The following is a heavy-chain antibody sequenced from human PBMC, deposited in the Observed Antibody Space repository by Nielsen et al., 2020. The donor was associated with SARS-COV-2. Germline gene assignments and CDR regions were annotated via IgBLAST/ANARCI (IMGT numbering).Heavy chain of an antibody. CDR3: ARGDLVVVPSPILGLGPFFYYFYLDV. D-gene: IGHD2-2*01. CDR2: VSHSGSI. CDR1: GGSVSSNDW. Sequence: SETLSLTCAVSGGSVSSNDWWTWVRQSPGKGLEWIGEVSHSGSINYNPSLKSRVTLSMDKSKRQFSLRLTSVSAADTAVYFCARGDLVVVPSPILGLGPFFYYFYLDVWGKGTTVIASS. V-gene: IGHV4-4*02. J-gene: IGHJ6*03.